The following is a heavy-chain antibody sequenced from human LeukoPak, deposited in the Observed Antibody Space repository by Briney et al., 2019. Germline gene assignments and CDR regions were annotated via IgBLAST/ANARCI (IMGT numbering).Heavy chain of an antibody. CDR3: ARVSSSWYRWFDP. CDR1: GYTFTSYD. CDR2: MNPNSGNT. Sequence: EASVKVSCTASGYTFTSYDINWVRQATRQGLEWMGWMNPNSGNTGYAQKFQGRVTMTRNTSISTAYMELSSLRSEDTAVYYCARVSSSWYRWFDPWGQGTLVTVSS. J-gene: IGHJ5*02. V-gene: IGHV1-8*01. D-gene: IGHD6-13*01.